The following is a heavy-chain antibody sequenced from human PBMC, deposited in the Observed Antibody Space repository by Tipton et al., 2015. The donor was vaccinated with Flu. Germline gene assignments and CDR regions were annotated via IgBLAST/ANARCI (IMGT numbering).Heavy chain of an antibody. J-gene: IGHJ3*01. D-gene: IGHD2-15*01. Sequence: QLVQSGAEVKKPGASVKVSCKTSGYTFSTYGISWVRQAPGQGLEWMGVINPRGGGTTNAQRLQGRVTMTRDTSTSTVYMELSSLRSEDTAMYYCVRFSGGRELAAFDVWGQGTRVTVSS. CDR1: GYTFSTYG. CDR2: INPRGGGT. V-gene: IGHV1-46*04. CDR3: VRFSGGRELAAFDV.